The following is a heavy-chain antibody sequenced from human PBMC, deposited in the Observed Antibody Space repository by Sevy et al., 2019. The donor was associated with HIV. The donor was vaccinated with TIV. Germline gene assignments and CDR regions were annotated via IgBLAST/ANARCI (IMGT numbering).Heavy chain of an antibody. D-gene: IGHD3-16*02. Sequence: GGSLRLSCAASGFTFSSYWMSWVRQAPGKGLEWVANIKQDGSEKYYVDSLKGRFTISSDNAKNSLYLQMNSLRAADTAVYYCASSLGELSFFYYYYMDVWGKGTTVTVSS. J-gene: IGHJ6*03. V-gene: IGHV3-7*01. CDR1: GFTFSSYW. CDR2: IKQDGSEK. CDR3: ASSLGELSFFYYYYMDV.